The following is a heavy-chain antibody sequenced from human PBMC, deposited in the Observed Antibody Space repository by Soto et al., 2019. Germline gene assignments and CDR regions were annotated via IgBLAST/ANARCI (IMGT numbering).Heavy chain of an antibody. J-gene: IGHJ3*02. CDR3: ARSGPPQAGYAFDI. V-gene: IGHV3-21*01. CDR2: ISSSSSYI. D-gene: IGHD1-26*01. Sequence: PGGSLRLSCAASGFTFSGYAMSWVRQAPGKGLEWVSSISSSSSYIYYADSVKGRFTISRDNAKNSLYLQMNSLRAEDTAVYYCARSGPPQAGYAFDIWGQGTMVTVSS. CDR1: GFTFSGYA.